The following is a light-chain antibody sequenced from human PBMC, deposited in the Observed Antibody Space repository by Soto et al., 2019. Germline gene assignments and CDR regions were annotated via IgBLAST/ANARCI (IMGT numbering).Light chain of an antibody. CDR2: GAS. Sequence: EIVLTQSPGTLSLSPGERATLSCRASQSVSSSYLAWYRQKPGQAPRLLIYGASRRATGIPDRFSGSGSGTDFTLTVSRLDPEDFAMYYCQQYGSSPQTFGQGTKLEIK. CDR3: QQYGSSPQT. J-gene: IGKJ2*01. V-gene: IGKV3-20*01. CDR1: QSVSSSY.